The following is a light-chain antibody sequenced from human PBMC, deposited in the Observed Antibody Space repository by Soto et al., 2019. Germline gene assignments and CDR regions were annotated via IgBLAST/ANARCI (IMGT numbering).Light chain of an antibody. CDR3: QQHLGRHT. Sequence: EIVFTQSPATLSLSPVGRATPSCRASQSVSSYLAWYQQKPGQAPRLLIYDASNRATGIPARFIGSGSGTDFTLTISSLEPEDSAVYYCQQHLGRHTFGQGTKVDIK. CDR1: QSVSSY. V-gene: IGKV3-11*01. J-gene: IGKJ1*01. CDR2: DAS.